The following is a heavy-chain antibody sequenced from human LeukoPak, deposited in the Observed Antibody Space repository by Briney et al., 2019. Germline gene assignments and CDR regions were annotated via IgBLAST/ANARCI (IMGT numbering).Heavy chain of an antibody. Sequence: GASVKVSCKASGGTFSSYAISWVRQAPGQGLEWMGGIIPIFGTANYAQKFQGRVTITADESTSTAYMELSSLRSEDTAVYYCASTYCSGGSCLSGFYYYYMDVWGKGTTVTV. CDR3: ASTYCSGGSCLSGFYYYYMDV. V-gene: IGHV1-69*13. CDR2: IIPIFGTA. CDR1: GGTFSSYA. D-gene: IGHD2-15*01. J-gene: IGHJ6*03.